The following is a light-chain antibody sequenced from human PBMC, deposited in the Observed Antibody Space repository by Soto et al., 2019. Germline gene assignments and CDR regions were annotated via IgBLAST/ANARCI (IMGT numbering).Light chain of an antibody. CDR1: SSNIGAGYD. CDR3: QSYDRSLSGSV. V-gene: IGLV1-40*01. J-gene: IGLJ2*01. Sequence: QSVLTPPPSVSGAPGQRVTISCTGSSSNIGAGYDVHWYQQLPGTAPKLLIYGNSNRPSGVPDRFSGSKSATAVSLAINGLQAEDEADYYCQSYDRSLSGSVFGGGTKLTVL. CDR2: GNS.